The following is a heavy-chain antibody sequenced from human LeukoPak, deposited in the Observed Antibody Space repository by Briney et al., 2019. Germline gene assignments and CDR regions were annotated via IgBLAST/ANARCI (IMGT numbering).Heavy chain of an antibody. CDR3: ARGLLGYCTNGVCYTQGRPFDY. V-gene: IGHV3-20*04. D-gene: IGHD2-8*01. CDR2: INWNGGST. CDR1: GFTFDDYG. J-gene: IGHJ4*02. Sequence: GGSLRLSCAASGFTFDDYGMSWVRQAPGKGLEWVSGINWNGGSTGYADSVKGRFTISRDNAKNSLYLQMNSPRAEDTALYYCARGLLGYCTNGVCYTQGRPFDYWGQGTLVTVSS.